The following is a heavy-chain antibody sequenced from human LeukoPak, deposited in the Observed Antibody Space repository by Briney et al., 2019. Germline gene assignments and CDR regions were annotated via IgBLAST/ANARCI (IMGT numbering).Heavy chain of an antibody. CDR1: GFTFSSYA. D-gene: IGHD4/OR15-4a*01. J-gene: IGHJ4*02. V-gene: IGHV3-30-3*01. CDR2: ISYDGSNK. CDR3: ARDSSAMVEFFDY. Sequence: PGRSLRLSCAASGFTFSSYAMHWVRQAPGKGLEWVAVISYDGSNKYYADFVKGRFTISRDNSKNTLYLQMNSLRAEDTAVYYCARDSSAMVEFFDYWGQGTLATVSS.